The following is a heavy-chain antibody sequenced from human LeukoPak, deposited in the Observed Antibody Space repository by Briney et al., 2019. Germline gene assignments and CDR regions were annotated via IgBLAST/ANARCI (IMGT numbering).Heavy chain of an antibody. V-gene: IGHV4-59*08. CDR1: GGSISSYY. CDR2: IYYSGST. CDR3: ARHGQEDSSGYYYHYFDY. J-gene: IGHJ4*02. D-gene: IGHD3-22*01. Sequence: PSETLSPTCTVSGGSISSYYWSWIRQPPGKGLEWIGYIYYSGSTNYNPSLKSRVTISVDTSKNQFSLKLSSVTAADTAVYYCARHGQEDSSGYYYHYFDYWGQGTLVTVSS.